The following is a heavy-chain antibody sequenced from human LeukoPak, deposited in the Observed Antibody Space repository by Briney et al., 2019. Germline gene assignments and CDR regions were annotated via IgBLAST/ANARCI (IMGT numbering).Heavy chain of an antibody. Sequence: PGGSLRLSCAASGFTFSSYAMSWVRQAPGKGLELVSAISGSGGSTYYADSVKGRFTISRDNSKNTLYLQMNSLRAEDTAVYYCAKSYVLRFLEWSFFDPWGQGTLVTVSS. V-gene: IGHV3-23*01. D-gene: IGHD3-3*01. J-gene: IGHJ5*02. CDR3: AKSYVLRFLEWSFFDP. CDR1: GFTFSSYA. CDR2: ISGSGGST.